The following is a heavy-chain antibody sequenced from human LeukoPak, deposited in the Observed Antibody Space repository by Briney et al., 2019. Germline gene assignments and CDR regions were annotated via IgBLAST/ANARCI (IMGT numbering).Heavy chain of an antibody. CDR2: ISYDGSNK. CDR3: ARVVYTGSLDY. V-gene: IGHV3-30*01. Sequence: PGGSLRLSCAASGFTFSSYAMHWVRQAPRKGLEWVAAISYDGSNKYYADSVKGRFTISRDNSKNTLNLQMNSLRAEDTAVYYCARVVYTGSLDYWGQGTLVTASS. CDR1: GFTFSSYA. D-gene: IGHD1-26*01. J-gene: IGHJ4*02.